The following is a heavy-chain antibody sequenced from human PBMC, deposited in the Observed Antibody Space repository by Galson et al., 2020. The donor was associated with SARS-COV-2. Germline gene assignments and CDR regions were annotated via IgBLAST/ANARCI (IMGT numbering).Heavy chain of an antibody. CDR2: VHRTGNT. J-gene: IGHJ3*02. CDR3: ARTTSSYLGFAAFNI. CDR1: GGSISSSSYY. Sequence: SETLSLTCTVSGGSISSSSYYWGWVRQPPGERLEWIGGVHRTGNTDYNPSLKSRVTISVDTSNNQYYMKLSSVTAADTAIYLCARTTSSYLGFAAFNIWGQGTLVTVSS. V-gene: IGHV4-39*07. D-gene: IGHD3-10*01.